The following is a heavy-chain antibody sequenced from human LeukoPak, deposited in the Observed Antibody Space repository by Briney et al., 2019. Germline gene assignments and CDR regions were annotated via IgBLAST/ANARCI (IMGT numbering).Heavy chain of an antibody. CDR2: ISGSGGST. CDR1: GFTFSSYA. CDR3: AKAAWYYDFWSGYYSAPHYWFDP. V-gene: IGHV3-23*01. Sequence: PGGSLRLSCAASGFTFSSYAMSWVRQAPGKGLEWVSAISGSGGSTYYADSVKGRFTISRDNSKNTLYLQMNSLRAEDTAVYYCAKAAWYYDFWSGYYSAPHYWFDPWGQGTLVTVSS. D-gene: IGHD3-3*01. J-gene: IGHJ5*02.